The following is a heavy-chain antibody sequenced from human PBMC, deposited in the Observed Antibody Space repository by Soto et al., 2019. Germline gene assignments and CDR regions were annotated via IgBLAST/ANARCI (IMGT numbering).Heavy chain of an antibody. V-gene: IGHV1-69*13. CDR3: ARERITIFGVVITTYYYGMDV. D-gene: IGHD3-3*01. Sequence: SVKVSCKASGGTFSSYAISWVRQAPGQGLEWMGGIIPIFGTANYAQKFQGRVTITADESTSTAYMEPSSLRSEDTAVYYCARERITIFGVVITTYYYGMDVWGQGTTVTVSS. J-gene: IGHJ6*02. CDR2: IIPIFGTA. CDR1: GGTFSSYA.